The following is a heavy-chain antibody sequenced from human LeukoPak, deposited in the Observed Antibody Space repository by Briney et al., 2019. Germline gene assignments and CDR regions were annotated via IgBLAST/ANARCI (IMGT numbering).Heavy chain of an antibody. Sequence: SVKVSCKASGGTFSSYAISWVRQAPGQGLEWMGGIIPIFGTANYAQKFQGRVTITADESTSTAYMELSSLRSEDTAVYYCARDRGMRGSFGEAFDYWGQGTLVTVSS. D-gene: IGHD1-26*01. CDR1: GGTFSSYA. CDR2: IIPIFGTA. J-gene: IGHJ4*02. CDR3: ARDRGMRGSFGEAFDY. V-gene: IGHV1-69*13.